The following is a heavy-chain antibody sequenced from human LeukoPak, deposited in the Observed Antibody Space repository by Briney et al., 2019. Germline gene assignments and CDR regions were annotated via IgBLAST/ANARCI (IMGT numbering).Heavy chain of an antibody. CDR1: GGSFSGYY. CDR2: INHSGST. J-gene: IGHJ4*02. CDR3: ARAATHYDFWSGYYSY. V-gene: IGHV4-34*01. Sequence: PSETLSLTCAVYGGSFSGYYWSWIRQPPGKGLEWIGEINHSGSTNYNPSLKSRVTISVDTSKNQFSLKLSSVTAADTAVYYCARAATHYDFWSGYYSYWGQGTLVTVSS. D-gene: IGHD3-3*01.